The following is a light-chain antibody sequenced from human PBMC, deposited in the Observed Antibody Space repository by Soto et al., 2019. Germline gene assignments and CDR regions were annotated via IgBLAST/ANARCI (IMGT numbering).Light chain of an antibody. Sequence: DIQMTQSPSTLSASVGDRVTITCRASQTISSWLAWYQQKPGKAPKLLIYDASSLESGVPSRFSGSGSGTAFTLTIRCLQPDDFATYYCQQYNRHSEWTFGQGTKVEIK. J-gene: IGKJ1*01. CDR2: DAS. V-gene: IGKV1-5*01. CDR1: QTISSW. CDR3: QQYNRHSEWT.